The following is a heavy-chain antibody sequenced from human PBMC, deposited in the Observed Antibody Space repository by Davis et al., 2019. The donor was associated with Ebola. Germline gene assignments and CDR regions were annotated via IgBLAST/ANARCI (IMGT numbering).Heavy chain of an antibody. CDR2: IWYDGSNK. D-gene: IGHD1/OR15-1a*01. Sequence: PGGSLRLSCAASGFTFSSYGMHWVRQAPGKGLEWVAVIWYDGSNKYYADSVKGRFTISRDNSKNSLYLRMTNLRVEDTAVYYCARDGPSAWNTAQYFQHWGQGTLVTVSS. V-gene: IGHV3-33*01. CDR1: GFTFSSYG. J-gene: IGHJ1*01. CDR3: ARDGPSAWNTAQYFQH.